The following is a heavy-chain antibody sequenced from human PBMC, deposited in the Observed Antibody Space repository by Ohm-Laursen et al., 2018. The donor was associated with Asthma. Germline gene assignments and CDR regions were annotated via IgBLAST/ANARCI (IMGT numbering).Heavy chain of an antibody. CDR3: ARIGPEWELPGREYSLHH. CDR2: ISTASSFI. CDR1: GGSIGSSNYY. J-gene: IGHJ1*01. V-gene: IGHV3-21*01. Sequence: LSLTCTVSGGSIGSSNYYWGWVRQAPGKGLEWVASISTASSFIYYADSVRGRFTTSRDNARNSVYLQMNSLRAEDTALYYCARIGPEWELPGREYSLHHWGEGTLVTVSS. D-gene: IGHD1-26*01.